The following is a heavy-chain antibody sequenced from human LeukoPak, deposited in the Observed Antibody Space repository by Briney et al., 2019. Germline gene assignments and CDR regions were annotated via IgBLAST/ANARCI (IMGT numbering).Heavy chain of an antibody. CDR3: TRHGYSSGWYDY. D-gene: IGHD6-19*01. CDR1: GFTFSGSA. J-gene: IGHJ4*02. V-gene: IGHV3-73*01. CDR2: IRSKANSYAT. Sequence: GGSLRLSSAASGFTFSGSAMHWVRQASGKGLEWVGRIRSKANSYATAYAASVKGRFTISRDDSKNTAYLQMNSLKTEDTAVYYCTRHGYSSGWYDYWGQGTLVTVSS.